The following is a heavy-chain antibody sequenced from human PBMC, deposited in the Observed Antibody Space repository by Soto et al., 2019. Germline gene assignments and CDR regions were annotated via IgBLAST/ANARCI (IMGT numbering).Heavy chain of an antibody. D-gene: IGHD3-3*01. J-gene: IGHJ6*02. V-gene: IGHV4-59*12. CDR2: IYYSGIT. Sequence: SETLSLTCTVSGGSISSYYWSWIRQPPGKGLEWIGYIYYSGITNYNPSLKSRVTISVDTSKNQFSLKLSSVTAADTAVYYCARDRVYDFWSGPLNYYYGMDVWGQGTTVTVSS. CDR3: ARDRVYDFWSGPLNYYYGMDV. CDR1: GGSISSYY.